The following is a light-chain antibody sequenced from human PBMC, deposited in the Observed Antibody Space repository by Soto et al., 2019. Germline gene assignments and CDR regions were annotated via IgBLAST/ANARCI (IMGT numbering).Light chain of an antibody. CDR1: RSVEAGY. CDR3: QQYGASFLT. V-gene: IGKV3-20*01. J-gene: IGKJ5*01. Sequence: EIVLTQSPGTLSLSPGEGATLFSRAIRSVEAGYLAGYHQKPGQAPRLLIYAASSRAAGVPDRFGGSGSGTDFTLTINRLEPEDFAVYYCQQYGASFLTFGQGTRLEIK. CDR2: AAS.